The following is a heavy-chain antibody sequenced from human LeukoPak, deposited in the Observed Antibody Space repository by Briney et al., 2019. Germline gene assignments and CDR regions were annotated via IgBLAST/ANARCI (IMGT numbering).Heavy chain of an antibody. CDR3: ARGAGYCSSTSCYLDAFDI. V-gene: IGHV1-2*02. Sequence: ASVKVSCKASGGTFSSYAISWVRQAPGQGLEWMGWINPNSGGTNYAQKFQGRVTMTRDTSISTAYMELSRLRSDDTAVYYCARGAGYCSSTSCYLDAFDIWGQGTMVTVSS. D-gene: IGHD2-2*03. J-gene: IGHJ3*02. CDR1: GGTFSSYA. CDR2: INPNSGGT.